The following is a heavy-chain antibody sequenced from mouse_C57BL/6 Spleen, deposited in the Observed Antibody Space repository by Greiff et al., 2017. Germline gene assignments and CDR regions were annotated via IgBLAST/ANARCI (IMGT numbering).Heavy chain of an antibody. CDR3: ARDYDGSSYGYFDV. CDR1: GFNITDYY. CDR2: IDPGDGET. J-gene: IGHJ1*03. Sequence: EVMLVESGAELVKPGASVKLSCTASGFNITDYYMHWVKQRPEQGLEWIGRIDPGDGETKYAPKFKGKATITADTSSNTAYLQLSSLTSEDTAVYYCARDYDGSSYGYFDVWGTGTTVTVSS. V-gene: IGHV14-2*01. D-gene: IGHD1-1*01.